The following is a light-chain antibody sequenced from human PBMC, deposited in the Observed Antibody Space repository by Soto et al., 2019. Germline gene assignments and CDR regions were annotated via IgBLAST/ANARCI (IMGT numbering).Light chain of an antibody. CDR1: QSVLYSSNNKNY. CDR3: QQYYSIAT. J-gene: IGKJ2*01. V-gene: IGKV4-1*01. Sequence: DIVMTQSPDSLAVSLGERATINCKSSQSVLYSSNNKNYLAWYQQKPGQPPKLLIYWASTRESGVPDRFSGSGSGTDFTLTISSLQAEDVAVYYCQQYYSIATFGQGTKLEIK. CDR2: WAS.